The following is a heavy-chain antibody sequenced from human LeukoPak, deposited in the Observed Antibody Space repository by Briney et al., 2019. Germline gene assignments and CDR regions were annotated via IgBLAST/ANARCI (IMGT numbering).Heavy chain of an antibody. CDR3: ARDRTSYGSSWEGAFDY. Sequence: GGSLRLSCAASGFTFDDYGMSWVRQAPGKGLEWVSGIYSGGSTYYADFVKGRFTISRDNSKNTLYLQMNTLRAEDTAVYYCARDRTSYGSSWEGAFDYWGQGTLVTVSS. D-gene: IGHD6-13*01. V-gene: IGHV3-66*01. CDR2: IYSGGST. J-gene: IGHJ4*02. CDR1: GFTFDDYG.